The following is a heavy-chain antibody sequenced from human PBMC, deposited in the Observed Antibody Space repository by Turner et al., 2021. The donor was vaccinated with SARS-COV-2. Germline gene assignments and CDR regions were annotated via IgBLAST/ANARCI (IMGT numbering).Heavy chain of an antibody. CDR3: AKGSGYSYELGFDY. Sequence: DVQLVASGGGLVQPGRYLRLSCAASGFTFDDYAMNWVRQAPGKGLEWVSGISWNSGSIGYADSVKGRFTIARDNAKNSLDLQMNSLRAEDTALYYCAKGSGYSYELGFDYWGQGTLVTVSS. D-gene: IGHD5-18*01. CDR2: ISWNSGSI. CDR1: GFTFDDYA. J-gene: IGHJ4*02. V-gene: IGHV3-9*01.